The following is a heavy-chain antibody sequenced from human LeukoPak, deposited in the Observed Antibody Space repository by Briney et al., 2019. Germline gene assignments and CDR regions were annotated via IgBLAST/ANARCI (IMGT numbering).Heavy chain of an antibody. V-gene: IGHV3-23*01. Sequence: GGSLRLSCAASGFTFSSYGMSWVRQAPGKGLEWVSAISGSGGSTYYADSVKGRFTISRDNSKNTLYLQMNSLRAEDTAVYYCAKDLYEAPAAYTCFDYWGQGTLVTVSS. D-gene: IGHD2-2*01. CDR3: AKDLYEAPAAYTCFDY. CDR1: GFTFSSYG. CDR2: ISGSGGST. J-gene: IGHJ4*02.